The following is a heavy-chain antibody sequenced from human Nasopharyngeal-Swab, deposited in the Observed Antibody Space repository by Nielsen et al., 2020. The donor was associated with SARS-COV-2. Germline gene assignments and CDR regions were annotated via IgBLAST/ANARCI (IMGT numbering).Heavy chain of an antibody. CDR2: ISYDGSNK. J-gene: IGHJ5*02. D-gene: IGHD1-7*01. V-gene: IGHV3-30*18. CDR1: GFTFSSYG. Sequence: GGSLRLSCAASGFTFSSYGMHWVRQAPGKGLEWVAVISYDGSNKYYADSVKGRFTISRDNSKNTLYLQMNSLRAEDTAVYYCAKGVPITGTTEGWFDPWGQGTLVTVSS. CDR3: AKGVPITGTTEGWFDP.